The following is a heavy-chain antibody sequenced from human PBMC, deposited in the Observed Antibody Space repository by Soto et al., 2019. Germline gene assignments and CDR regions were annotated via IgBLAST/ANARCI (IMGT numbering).Heavy chain of an antibody. V-gene: IGHV4-59*01. D-gene: IGHD6-13*01. CDR3: ARYRREAVAGYTLDN. Sequence: SETLSLTCTVSGGSISSNYWTWIRQPPGKGLEWIGYVYNSGSTNYNPSLKSRVTISEDTSKSQFSLKVNSMTAADTAVYYCARYRREAVAGYTLDNWGQGSLVTDSS. CDR1: GGSISSNY. CDR2: VYNSGST. J-gene: IGHJ4*02.